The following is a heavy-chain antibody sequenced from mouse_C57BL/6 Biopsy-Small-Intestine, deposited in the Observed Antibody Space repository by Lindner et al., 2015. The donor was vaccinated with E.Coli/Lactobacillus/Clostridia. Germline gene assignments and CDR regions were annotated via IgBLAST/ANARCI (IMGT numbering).Heavy chain of an antibody. CDR2: INPQSGGT. D-gene: IGHD1-1*01. Sequence: SVKVSCKASGYTFTDYYLHWVRKAPGQGLEWMGWINPQSGGTNYAQKFHGRVTMTRDTSITTVYMEVTSLRSDDTAVYYCARDRDAKDMIVNYYFYYGFDVWGQGTAVTVSS. J-gene: IGHJ1*01. V-gene: IGHV1S29*02. CDR3: ARDRDAKDMIVNYYFYYGFDV. CDR1: GYTFTDYY.